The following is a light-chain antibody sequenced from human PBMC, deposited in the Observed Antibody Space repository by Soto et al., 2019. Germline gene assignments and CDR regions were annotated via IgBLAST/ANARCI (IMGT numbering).Light chain of an antibody. J-gene: IGLJ3*02. CDR2: STN. V-gene: IGLV8-61*01. CDR1: SGSVSTSYY. CDR3: VLYMGSGIWV. Sequence: VVTQEPSFSVSPGGTVTLTCGLSSGSVSTSYYPSWYQQTPGQAPRTLIYSTNTRSSGVPDRFSGSILGNKAALTITGAQADDESDYYCVLYMGSGIWVFGVGTKLTVL.